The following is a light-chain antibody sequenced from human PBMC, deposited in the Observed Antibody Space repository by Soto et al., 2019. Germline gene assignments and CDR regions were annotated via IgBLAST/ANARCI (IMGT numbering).Light chain of an antibody. J-gene: IGKJ1*01. CDR3: MQGTHWPWT. CDR2: QVS. V-gene: IGKV2-30*02. Sequence: DVVMTQSPLSLPVTLGQPASISCRSSQSLVHSSGNTYLNWFLQRPGHSPRRLIYQVSNRDSGVPDRFSGSGSGIDFTLKISSVEADDVGVYYCMQGTHWPWTFGQGTKVEIK. CDR1: QSLVHSSGNTY.